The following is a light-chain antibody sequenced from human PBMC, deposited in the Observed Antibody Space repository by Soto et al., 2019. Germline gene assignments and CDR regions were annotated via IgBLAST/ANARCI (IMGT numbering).Light chain of an antibody. V-gene: IGLV2-14*01. J-gene: IGLJ1*01. CDR2: DVS. CDR1: SSDVGGFNY. CDR3: SSYTSSSTYV. Sequence: QSVLTQPASVSGSPGQSITISCTGASSDVGGFNYVSWYQQHPGKVPRLMIYDVSNRPSGVSNRFSGFKSGNTASLTISGLQGEDEADYYCSSYTSSSTYVFGTGTKVTVL.